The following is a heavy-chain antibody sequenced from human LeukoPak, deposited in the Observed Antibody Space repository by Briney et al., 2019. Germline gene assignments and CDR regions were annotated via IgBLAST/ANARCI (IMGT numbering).Heavy chain of an antibody. CDR3: ARDHGDYGDSGFQH. J-gene: IGHJ1*01. CDR1: GVSISSGSYY. Sequence: PSQTLSLTCTVSGVSISSGSYYWSWIRQPAGKGLEWVGRIYKSGNTNYNPSLKSRVTISVDTSKNQFSLKLSSVTAADTAVYYCARDHGDYGDSGFQHWGQGTLVTVSS. CDR2: IYKSGNT. D-gene: IGHD4-17*01. V-gene: IGHV4-61*02.